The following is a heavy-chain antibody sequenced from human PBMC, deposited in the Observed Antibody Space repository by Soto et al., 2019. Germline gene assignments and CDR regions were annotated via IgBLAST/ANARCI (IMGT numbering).Heavy chain of an antibody. CDR1: GGSISSGGYS. D-gene: IGHD1-1*01. J-gene: IGHJ4*02. Sequence: PSETLSLTCAVSGGSISSGGYSWSWIRQPPGKGLEWIGYIYHSGSTYYNPSLKSRVTIAVDRSKNQFSLKRSSVTAADTAVYYCTRGGTLWNPGYWGQGTLVTVSS. V-gene: IGHV4-30-2*01. CDR2: IYHSGST. CDR3: TRGGTLWNPGY.